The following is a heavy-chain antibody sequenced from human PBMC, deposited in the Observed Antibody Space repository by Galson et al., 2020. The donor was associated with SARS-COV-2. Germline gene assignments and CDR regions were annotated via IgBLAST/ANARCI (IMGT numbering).Heavy chain of an antibody. J-gene: IGHJ5*02. CDR3: GKGSGYP. CDR2: IYDSGST. V-gene: IGHV4-30-4*01. Sequence: ASETLSLTCTVSGDSITSDDYYWSWIRQPPGKGLEWIGFIYDSGSTSYNPSLKSRIFISIDTSRNQFSLKLTSVTAADTAVYYCGKGSGYPWGQGILVTVSS. D-gene: IGHD6-25*01. CDR1: GDSITSDDYY.